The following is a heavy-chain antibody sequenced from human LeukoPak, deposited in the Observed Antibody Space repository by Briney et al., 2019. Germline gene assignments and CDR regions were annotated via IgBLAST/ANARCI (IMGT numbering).Heavy chain of an antibody. V-gene: IGHV3-23*01. Sequence: PGGSLRLSCQASGFTFYMYAMSWVRQAPGKGLEWVASMCGTAGCTFYPDSVEGRFTTSRDNSKNVLYLRMNSLTAEDTAIYYCAKDRPNFHENSGHYYRRDGDSWGQGTLVTVSS. CDR3: AKDRPNFHENSGHYYRRDGDS. J-gene: IGHJ5*01. D-gene: IGHD3-22*01. CDR2: MCGTAGCT. CDR1: GFTFYMYA.